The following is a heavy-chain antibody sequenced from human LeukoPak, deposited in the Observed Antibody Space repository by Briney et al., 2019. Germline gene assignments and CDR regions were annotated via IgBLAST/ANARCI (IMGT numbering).Heavy chain of an antibody. CDR1: GYTFTSYG. V-gene: IGHV1-18*01. CDR3: ARNSTGDYDAFDI. D-gene: IGHD4-17*01. J-gene: IGHJ3*02. Sequence: GASVKVSCKASGYTFTSYGISWVRQAPGQGLEWMGWISAYNGNTNYAQNLQGRITMTTDTSTSTAYMELRSLRSDDTAVYYCARNSTGDYDAFDIWGQGTMVTVSS. CDR2: ISAYNGNT.